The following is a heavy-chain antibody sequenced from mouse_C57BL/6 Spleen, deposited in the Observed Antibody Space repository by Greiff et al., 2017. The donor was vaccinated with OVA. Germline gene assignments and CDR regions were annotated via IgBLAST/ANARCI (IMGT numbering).Heavy chain of an antibody. CDR1: GYAFSSYW. Sequence: QVQLKQSGAELVKPGASVKISCKASGYAFSSYWMNWVKQRPGKGLEWIGQIYPGDGDTNYNGKFKGKATLTADKSSSTAYMQLSSLTSEDSAVYFCARQGATTVSLFDYWGQGTTLTVSS. CDR2: IYPGDGDT. D-gene: IGHD1-1*01. CDR3: ARQGATTVSLFDY. J-gene: IGHJ2*01. V-gene: IGHV1-80*01.